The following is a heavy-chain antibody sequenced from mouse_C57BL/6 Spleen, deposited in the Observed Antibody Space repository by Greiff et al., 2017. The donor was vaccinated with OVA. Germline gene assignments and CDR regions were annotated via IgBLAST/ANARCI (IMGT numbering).Heavy chain of an antibody. CDR1: GYTFTDYN. CDR3: ARGIYYDYDRYFDV. Sequence: VQLQQSGPELVKPGASVKMSCKASGYTFTDYNMHWVKQSHGKSLEWIGYINPNNGGTSYNQKFKGKATVTVNKSSSTAYMELRSLTSEDSAVYYCARGIYYDYDRYFDVWGTGTTVTVSS. CDR2: INPNNGGT. J-gene: IGHJ1*03. D-gene: IGHD2-4*01. V-gene: IGHV1-22*01.